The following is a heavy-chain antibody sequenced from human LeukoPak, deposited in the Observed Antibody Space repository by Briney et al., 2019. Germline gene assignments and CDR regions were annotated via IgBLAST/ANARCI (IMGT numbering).Heavy chain of an antibody. CDR2: ISSSGSTI. CDR1: GFTFSSYE. V-gene: IGHV3-48*03. Sequence: GGSLRLSCAASGFTFSSYEMNWVRQAPGKGLEWVSYISSSGSTIYYADSVKGRFTISRDNAKNSLYLQMNSLRAEDTAVYYCARRGYGDYGDYWGQGTLVTVSS. CDR3: ARRGYGDYGDY. D-gene: IGHD4-17*01. J-gene: IGHJ4*02.